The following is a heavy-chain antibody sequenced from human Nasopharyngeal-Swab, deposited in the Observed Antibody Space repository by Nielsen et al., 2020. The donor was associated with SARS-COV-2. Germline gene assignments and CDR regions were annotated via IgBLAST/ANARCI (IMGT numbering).Heavy chain of an antibody. D-gene: IGHD2-8*01. Sequence: ESLKISCAASGFTFRSYWMHWVRQAPGKGLVWVSLIKSDGSTTSYADSVKGRFTISRDNAKNTLYLPMNSLRAEDTSVYYCARNLVYNWFDSWSQGTLVTVSS. CDR1: GFTFRSYW. J-gene: IGHJ5*01. CDR2: IKSDGSTT. CDR3: ARNLVYNWFDS. V-gene: IGHV3-74*01.